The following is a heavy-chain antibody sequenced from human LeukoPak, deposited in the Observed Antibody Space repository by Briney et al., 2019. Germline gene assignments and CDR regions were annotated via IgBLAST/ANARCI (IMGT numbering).Heavy chain of an antibody. CDR1: GGSVSSGGYY. CDR2: IHTSGST. V-gene: IGHV4-61*02. D-gene: IGHD5-12*01. CDR3: ARGRGYSGEIDY. Sequence: PSETLSLTCTVSGGSVSSGGYYWSWIRQPAGKGLEWIGRIHTSGSTNYNPSLKSRVTVSVDTSKNHFSLKLSSLTAADTAVYYCARGRGYSGEIDYWGQGILVTVSS. J-gene: IGHJ4*02.